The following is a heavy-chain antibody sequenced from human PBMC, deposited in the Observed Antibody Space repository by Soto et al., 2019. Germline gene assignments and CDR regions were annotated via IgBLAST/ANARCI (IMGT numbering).Heavy chain of an antibody. Sequence: QVHLVQSGAEVKKPGSSVKVSCKASGGTLSNYNFNWVRQAPGQGLEWMGRISPILGITDYAQRFQGRVTITADKSTSIAYMEVNNLRSEDTAVYYCATSFATMRDNRFDPWGQGTLVTVSS. CDR1: GGTLSNYN. CDR2: ISPILGIT. D-gene: IGHD3-3*01. J-gene: IGHJ5*02. V-gene: IGHV1-69*02. CDR3: ATSFATMRDNRFDP.